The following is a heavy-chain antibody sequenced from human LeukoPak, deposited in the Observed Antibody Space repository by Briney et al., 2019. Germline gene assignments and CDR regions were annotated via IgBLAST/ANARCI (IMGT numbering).Heavy chain of an antibody. Sequence: PGRSLRLSCAASGFTFSSYGMHWVRQAPGKGLEWVAVISYDGSNKYYADPVKGRFTISRDNSKNTLYLQMNSLRAEDTAVYYCAKEPHYDILTGSGGVDYWGQGTLVTVSS. D-gene: IGHD3-9*01. CDR3: AKEPHYDILTGSGGVDY. J-gene: IGHJ4*02. V-gene: IGHV3-30*18. CDR2: ISYDGSNK. CDR1: GFTFSSYG.